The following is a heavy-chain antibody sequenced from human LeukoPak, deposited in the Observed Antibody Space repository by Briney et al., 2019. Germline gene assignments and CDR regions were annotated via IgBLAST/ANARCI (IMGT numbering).Heavy chain of an antibody. Sequence: GGSLRLSCAASGFTVSSDYMSWVRQAPGKGLEWVSSISNSSSYIYYADSVKGRFTISRDNAKNSLYLQMNSLRAEDTAVYYCARAGIAAPEGDYWGQETLVTVSS. CDR1: GFTVSSDY. V-gene: IGHV3-21*01. CDR2: ISNSSSYI. CDR3: ARAGIAAPEGDY. D-gene: IGHD6-13*01. J-gene: IGHJ4*02.